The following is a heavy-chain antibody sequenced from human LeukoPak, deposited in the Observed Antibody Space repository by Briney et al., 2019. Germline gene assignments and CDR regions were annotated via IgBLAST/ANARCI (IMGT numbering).Heavy chain of an antibody. J-gene: IGHJ6*03. CDR1: GFTFSSYG. Sequence: GGSLRLSCAASGFTFSSYGMHWVRQAPGKGLEWVAVISYDGSNKYYADSVKGRFTISRDNSKNTLYLQMNSLRAEDTAVYYCAKVYGVPAAIGHYMDVWGKGTTVTISS. CDR3: AKVYGVPAAIGHYMDV. CDR2: ISYDGSNK. V-gene: IGHV3-30*18. D-gene: IGHD2-2*01.